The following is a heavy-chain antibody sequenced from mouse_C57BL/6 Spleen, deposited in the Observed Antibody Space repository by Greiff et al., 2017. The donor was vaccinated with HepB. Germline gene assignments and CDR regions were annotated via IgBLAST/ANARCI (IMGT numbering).Heavy chain of an antibody. V-gene: IGHV1-54*01. CDR2: INPGSGGT. CDR1: GYAFTNYL. J-gene: IGHJ4*01. D-gene: IGHD1-1*02. Sequence: VQGVESGAELVRPGTSVKVSCKASGYAFTNYLIEWVKQRPGQGLEWIGVINPGSGGTNYNEKFKGKATLTADKSSSTAYMQLSSLTSEDSAVYFCARGALWSTQGAMDYWGQGTSVTVSS. CDR3: ARGALWSTQGAMDY.